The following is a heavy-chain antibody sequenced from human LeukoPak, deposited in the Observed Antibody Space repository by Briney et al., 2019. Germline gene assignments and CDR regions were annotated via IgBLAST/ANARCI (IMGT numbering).Heavy chain of an antibody. Sequence: GGSLRLSCAASGFTFSSYAMSWVRQAPGKGLEWVSAISGSGGSTYYADSVKGRFTISRDNSMNTLYLQMNSLRAEDTAVYYCAKSGYRDSSGYYYPLCPDYWGQGTLVTVSS. CDR1: GFTFSSYA. D-gene: IGHD3-22*01. J-gene: IGHJ4*02. V-gene: IGHV3-23*01. CDR2: ISGSGGST. CDR3: AKSGYRDSSGYYYPLCPDY.